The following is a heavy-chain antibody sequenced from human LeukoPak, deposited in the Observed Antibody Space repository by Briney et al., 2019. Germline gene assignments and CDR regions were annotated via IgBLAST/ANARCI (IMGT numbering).Heavy chain of an antibody. CDR2: ISRSSNYI. V-gene: IGHV3-21*01. Sequence: GGSLRLSCAASGFTFNTYNMNWVRQAPGKGLEWVSSISRSSNYICYADSVKGRFTISRDNAKNSLYLQMNSLRAEDTAVYYCARDYCSGGSCYYFDYWGQGTLVTVSS. D-gene: IGHD2-15*01. CDR1: GFTFNTYN. J-gene: IGHJ4*02. CDR3: ARDYCSGGSCYYFDY.